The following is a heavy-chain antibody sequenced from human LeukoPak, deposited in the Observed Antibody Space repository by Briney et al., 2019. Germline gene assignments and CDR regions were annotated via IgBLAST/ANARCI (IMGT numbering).Heavy chain of an antibody. CDR1: GGSFSGYY. J-gene: IGHJ4*02. Sequence: PSETLSLTCAVYGGSFSGYYWSWIRQPPGKGLEWIGEINHSGSTNYNPSLKSRVTISVDTSKNQFSLKLSSVTAVDTAVYYCARFHDFWSGYSDYWGQGTLVTVSS. CDR3: ARFHDFWSGYSDY. CDR2: INHSGST. D-gene: IGHD3-3*01. V-gene: IGHV4-34*01.